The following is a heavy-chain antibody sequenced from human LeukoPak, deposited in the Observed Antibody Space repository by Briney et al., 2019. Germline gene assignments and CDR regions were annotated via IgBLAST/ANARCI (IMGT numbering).Heavy chain of an antibody. Sequence: PGGSLRLSCAASGFTFSSYAMSWVRQAPGEGLEWVSAISGSGGSTYYADSVKGRFTISRDNSKNTLYLQMNSLRAEDTAVYYCAKGGDSYGPFYYFDYWGQGTLVTVSS. CDR3: AKGGDSYGPFYYFDY. V-gene: IGHV3-23*01. CDR2: ISGSGGST. D-gene: IGHD5-18*01. J-gene: IGHJ4*02. CDR1: GFTFSSYA.